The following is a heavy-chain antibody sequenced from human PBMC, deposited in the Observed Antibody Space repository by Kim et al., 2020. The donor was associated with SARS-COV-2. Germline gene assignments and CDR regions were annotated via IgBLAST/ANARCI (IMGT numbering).Heavy chain of an antibody. J-gene: IGHJ4*02. V-gene: IGHV3-30*03. CDR2: GGNK. Sequence: GGNKYYIDSGKGRFTISRDNSKNALFLQMESLGAEDTAVYFCVGDWGFDYWGQGTLVTVSS. D-gene: IGHD3-16*01. CDR3: VGDWGFDY.